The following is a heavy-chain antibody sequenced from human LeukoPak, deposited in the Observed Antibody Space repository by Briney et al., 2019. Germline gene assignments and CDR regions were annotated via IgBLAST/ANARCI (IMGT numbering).Heavy chain of an antibody. Sequence: SETLSLTCTVSGGSISSSYYYWSWIRQPPGKGLEWIGYIYYSGSTNYNPSLKSRVTISVDTSKNQFSLKLSSVTAADTAVYYCARDYTPGIAVAGTSGFDPWGQGTLVTVSS. CDR2: IYYSGST. CDR1: GGSISSSYYY. CDR3: ARDYTPGIAVAGTSGFDP. J-gene: IGHJ5*02. D-gene: IGHD6-19*01. V-gene: IGHV4-61*01.